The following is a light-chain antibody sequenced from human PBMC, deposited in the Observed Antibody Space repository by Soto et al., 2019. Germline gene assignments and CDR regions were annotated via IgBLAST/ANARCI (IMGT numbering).Light chain of an antibody. Sequence: EIVLTQSPGTLSLSPGERATLSCRASQSVTSSYLAWYQQKPGQAPRLLIYGASSRATGIPDRFSGSGSGTVFPLTISRLEPEDFALYYCQQYGNSPLTFGGGPKVEIK. CDR1: QSVTSSY. J-gene: IGKJ4*01. CDR3: QQYGNSPLT. CDR2: GAS. V-gene: IGKV3-20*01.